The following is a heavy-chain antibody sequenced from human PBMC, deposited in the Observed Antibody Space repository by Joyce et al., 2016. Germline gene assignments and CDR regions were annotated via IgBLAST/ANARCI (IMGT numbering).Heavy chain of an antibody. V-gene: IGHV1-18*01. CDR2: ISAYNGHT. J-gene: IGHJ4*02. Sequence: QVQLVQSGAEVKKPGASVKVSCKASGYTFTSYGFNWVRQAPGQWLEWMGGISAYNGHTNYAQNFQGRVTMTTDTSTSTAYMDLRSLRSDDTAVYYCARDPDPYTYYYDTSGYYSFDSWGQGTLVTVSS. CDR3: ARDPDPYTYYYDTSGYYSFDS. CDR1: GYTFTSYG. D-gene: IGHD3-22*01.